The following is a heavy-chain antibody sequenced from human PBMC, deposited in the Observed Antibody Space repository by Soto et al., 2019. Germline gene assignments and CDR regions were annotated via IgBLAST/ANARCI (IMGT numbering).Heavy chain of an antibody. V-gene: IGHV1-8*01. Sequence: ASVKVACKASGYTFTSYDINWVRQATGQGLEWMGWMNPNSGNTGYAQKFQGRVTMTRNTSISTAYMELSSLRSEDTAVYYCARGRLNYDILTGYRRYFDYWGQGTLVTVS. J-gene: IGHJ4*02. CDR2: MNPNSGNT. CDR1: GYTFTSYD. CDR3: ARGRLNYDILTGYRRYFDY. D-gene: IGHD3-9*01.